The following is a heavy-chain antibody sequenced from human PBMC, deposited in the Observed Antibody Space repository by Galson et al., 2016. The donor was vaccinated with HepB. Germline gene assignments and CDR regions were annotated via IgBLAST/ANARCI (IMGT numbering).Heavy chain of an antibody. CDR1: GFSFRSYD. D-gene: IGHD3-22*01. J-gene: IGHJ6*02. V-gene: IGHV3-13*01. CDR3: ARELDITTIPGYRGLDV. CDR2: IGPGGDT. Sequence: SLRLSCAASGFSFRSYDMQWVRQSRGNALEWVSAIGPGGDTYYAGSVKGRFTISREDSKNSLYLQMSSLRVEDTAVYYCARELDITTIPGYRGLDVWGQGTTVTVSS.